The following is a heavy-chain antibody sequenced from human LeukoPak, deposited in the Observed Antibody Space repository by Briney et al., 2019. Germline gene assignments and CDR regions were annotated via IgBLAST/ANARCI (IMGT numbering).Heavy chain of an antibody. CDR3: ARDLVGAVDFDY. Sequence: ASVKVSCKASGYTFTGYYMHWVRQAPGQGLEWMGWINPNSGGTNYAQKFQGRVTMTRGTSISTAYMELSRLRSDDTAVYYCARDLVGAVDFDYWGQGTLVTVSS. D-gene: IGHD1-26*01. J-gene: IGHJ4*02. CDR2: INPNSGGT. CDR1: GYTFTGYY. V-gene: IGHV1-2*02.